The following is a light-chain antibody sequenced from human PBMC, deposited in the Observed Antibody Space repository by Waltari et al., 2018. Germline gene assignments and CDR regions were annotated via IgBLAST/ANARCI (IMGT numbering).Light chain of an antibody. CDR2: LSS. CDR1: QSLLHSNGYNY. Sequence: DIVMTQSPLSLPVTPGDPASISCRSSQSLLHSNGYNYLDWYLQKTGQSPQVLIYLSSSRASGVPDRFSGSGSGTDFTLNISRVEAEDVGVYYCMQALQTPLTFGGGTKVEIK. V-gene: IGKV2-28*01. J-gene: IGKJ4*01. CDR3: MQALQTPLT.